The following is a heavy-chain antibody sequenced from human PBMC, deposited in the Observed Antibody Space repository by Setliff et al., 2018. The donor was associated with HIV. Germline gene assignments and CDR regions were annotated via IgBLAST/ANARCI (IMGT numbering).Heavy chain of an antibody. Sequence: ASVKVSCKASGDTFTTYALHWVRQAPGQRLEWMGWINAGNGDTKSSQKFQGRVTITRDTSASTAYMELSSLRSEDTAVYYCARDAFDYTAYYYSYMDVWGKGTTVTVSS. CDR1: GDTFTTYA. CDR2: INAGNGDT. CDR3: ARDAFDYTAYYYSYMDV. D-gene: IGHD4-4*01. V-gene: IGHV1-3*01. J-gene: IGHJ6*03.